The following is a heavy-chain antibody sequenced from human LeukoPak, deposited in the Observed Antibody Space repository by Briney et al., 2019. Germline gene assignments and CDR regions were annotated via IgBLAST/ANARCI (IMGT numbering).Heavy chain of an antibody. J-gene: IGHJ4*02. D-gene: IGHD3-3*01. CDR2: MNPNSGNT. CDR1: GYTFTSYD. Sequence: GASVKVSCEASGYTFTSYDINWARQATGQGLEWMGWMNPNSGNTGYAQKFQGRVTMTRNTSISTAYMELSSLRSEDTAMYYCARWSGYYSRFDYWGQGTLVTVSS. V-gene: IGHV1-8*01. CDR3: ARWSGYYSRFDY.